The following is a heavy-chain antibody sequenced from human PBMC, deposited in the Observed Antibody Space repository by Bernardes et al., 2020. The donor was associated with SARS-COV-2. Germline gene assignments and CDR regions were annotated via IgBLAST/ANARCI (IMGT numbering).Heavy chain of an antibody. J-gene: IGHJ4*01. Sequence: ASVKVSCKASGYSFSSYGIIWVRQAPGQGLEWMGWISAYNGNIEYAQKFQGRVTMTTDTSANTGYMDLRSLRSDDTAVYSCARESTPGLRAIGYWGHGTLGTDCS. CDR3: ARESTPGLRAIGY. CDR2: ISAYNGNI. V-gene: IGHV1-18*01. D-gene: IGHD3-16*01. CDR1: GYSFSSYG.